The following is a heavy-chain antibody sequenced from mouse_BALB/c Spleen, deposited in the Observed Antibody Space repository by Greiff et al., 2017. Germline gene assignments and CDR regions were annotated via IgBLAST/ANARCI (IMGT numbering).Heavy chain of an antibody. J-gene: IGHJ3*01. V-gene: IGHV3-6*02. CDR3: ARDRTYYGNYQFAY. CDR1: GYSITSGYY. Sequence: EVKLQQSGPGLVKPSQSLSLTCSVTGYSITSGYYWNWIRQFPGNKLEWMGYISYDGSNNYNPSLKNRISITRDTSKNQFFLKLNSVTTEDTATYYCARDRTYYGNYQFAYWGQGTLVTVSA. D-gene: IGHD2-10*01. CDR2: ISYDGSN.